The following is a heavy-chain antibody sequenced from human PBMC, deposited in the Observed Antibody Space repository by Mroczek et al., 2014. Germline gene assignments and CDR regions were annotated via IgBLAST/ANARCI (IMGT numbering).Heavy chain of an antibody. CDR3: ARVGRRAPYSSSWDLAY. V-gene: IGHV1-8*01. Sequence: SGAEVKKPGASVKVSCKASGYTFTSYDINWVRQATGQGLEWMGWMNPNSGNTGYAQKFQGRVTMTRNTSISTAYMELSSLRSEDTAVYYCARVGRRAPYSSSWDLAYWGQGTLVTVSS. D-gene: IGHD6-13*01. CDR2: MNPNSGNT. CDR1: GYTFTSYD. J-gene: IGHJ4*02.